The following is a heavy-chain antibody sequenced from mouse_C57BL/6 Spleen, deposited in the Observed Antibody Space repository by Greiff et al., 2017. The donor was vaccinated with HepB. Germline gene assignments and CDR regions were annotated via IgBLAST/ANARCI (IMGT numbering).Heavy chain of an antibody. CDR2: IDPENGDT. CDR1: GFNIKDDY. D-gene: IGHD2-14*01. CDR3: TRARYGFAY. V-gene: IGHV14-4*01. J-gene: IGHJ3*01. Sequence: EVKLQQSGAELVRPGASVKLSCTASGFNIKDDYMHWVKQRPEQGLEWIGWIDPENGDTEYASKFQGKATITADTSSNTAYLQLSSLTSEDTAVYYCTRARYGFAYWGQGTLVTVSA.